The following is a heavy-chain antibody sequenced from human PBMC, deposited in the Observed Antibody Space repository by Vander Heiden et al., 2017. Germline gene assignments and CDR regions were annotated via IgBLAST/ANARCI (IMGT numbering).Heavy chain of an antibody. V-gene: IGHV4-31*03. D-gene: IGHD3-3*01. J-gene: IGHJ4*02. CDR1: GGSISSGGYY. Sequence: QVQRQESGPGLVKPSQTPSPTCTVSGGSISSGGYYWSWIRQHPGKGLEWIGYIYYSGSTYYNPSLKSRVTISVDTSKNQFSLKLSSVTAADTAVYYCARTRFLEWLLGGGFDYWGQGTLVTVSS. CDR3: ARTRFLEWLLGGGFDY. CDR2: IYYSGST.